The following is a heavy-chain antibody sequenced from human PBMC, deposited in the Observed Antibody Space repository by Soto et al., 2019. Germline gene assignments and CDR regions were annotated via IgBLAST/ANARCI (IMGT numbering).Heavy chain of an antibody. CDR2: IYYSGST. J-gene: IGHJ6*03. CDR1: GGSISSYY. D-gene: IGHD5-12*01. CDR3: CRGSGYSGYDATYYYYYYMDV. V-gene: IGHV4-59*01. Sequence: PSETLSLTCTVSGGSISSYYWSWIRQPPGKGLEWIGYIYYSGSTNYNPSLKSRVTISVDTSKNQFSLKLSPVTAADTAVYYCCRGSGYSGYDATYYYYYYMDVWGKGTTVTVSS.